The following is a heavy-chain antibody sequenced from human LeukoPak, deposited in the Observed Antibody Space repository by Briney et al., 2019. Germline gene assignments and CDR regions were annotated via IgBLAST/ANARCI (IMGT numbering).Heavy chain of an antibody. CDR2: IYYSGST. CDR3: ARTDGWFGDPYYYGMDV. CDR1: GGSISSYY. D-gene: IGHD3-10*01. J-gene: IGHJ6*02. V-gene: IGHV4-59*01. Sequence: SETLSLTCTVSGGSISSYYWSWIRQPPGKGLEWIGYIYYSGSTNYNPSLKSRVTISVDTSKNQFSLKLSSVAAADTAVYYCARTDGWFGDPYYYGMDVWGQGTTVTVSS.